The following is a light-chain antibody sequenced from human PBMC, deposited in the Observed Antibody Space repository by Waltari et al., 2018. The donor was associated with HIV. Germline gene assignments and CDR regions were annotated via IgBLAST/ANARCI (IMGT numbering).Light chain of an antibody. J-gene: IGLJ2*01. V-gene: IGLV1-51*01. CDR2: DRN. CDR3: GTWDDKLSAGV. CDR1: SSNIGTNG. Sequence: QSVLTQPPSVSAAPGQRVTISCSGTSSNIGTNGVSWYQQAPGTAPKLLIYDRNNRFSGIIDRFSGSKSGTSATLGISGLHTGDEADYYCGTWDDKLSAGVFGGGTKLTVL.